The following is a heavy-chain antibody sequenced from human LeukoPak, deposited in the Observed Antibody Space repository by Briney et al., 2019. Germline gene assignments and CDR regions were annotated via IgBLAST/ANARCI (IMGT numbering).Heavy chain of an antibody. V-gene: IGHV1-46*01. J-gene: IGHJ4*02. D-gene: IGHD6-19*01. CDR2: INPSGGST. Sequence: GASVKVSCKASGYTFTSYYMHWVRQAPGQGLEWMGIINPSGGSTSYAQKFQGRVTMTRDTSTSTVYMELSSLGSEDTAVYYCARDVRKTGAVAVNSLDYWGQGTLVTVSS. CDR3: ARDVRKTGAVAVNSLDY. CDR1: GYTFTSYY.